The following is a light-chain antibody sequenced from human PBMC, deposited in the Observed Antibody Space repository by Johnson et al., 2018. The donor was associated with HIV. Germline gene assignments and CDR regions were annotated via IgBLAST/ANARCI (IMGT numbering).Light chain of an antibody. J-gene: IGLJ1*01. Sequence: QSVLTQPPSVSAAPGQKVTISCSGSSFNIGNNYVSWYQQLPGTAPKLLIYDNNKRPSGIPDRFSGSQSGTSATLGITGLPTGDEADYYCGTWDSSLSAGVFGAGTKVTVL. V-gene: IGLV1-51*01. CDR1: SFNIGNNY. CDR2: DNN. CDR3: GTWDSSLSAGV.